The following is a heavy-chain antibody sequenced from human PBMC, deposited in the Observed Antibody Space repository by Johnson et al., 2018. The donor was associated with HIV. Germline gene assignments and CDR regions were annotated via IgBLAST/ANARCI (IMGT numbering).Heavy chain of an antibody. J-gene: IGHJ3*02. CDR1: GFTLTNAR. D-gene: IGHD3-16*01. CDR2: ISSSGTTV. V-gene: IGHV3-48*04. Sequence: EEQLVESGGGLVKPGGSLRLSCAASGFTLTNARMKWVRQTPGKGLEWVSYISSSGTTVYNADSVKGRFSISRDNAKQSLYLQMNSLRAEDTAVYYCAKVGDSPDAFDIWGQGTMVTVS. CDR3: AKVGDSPDAFDI.